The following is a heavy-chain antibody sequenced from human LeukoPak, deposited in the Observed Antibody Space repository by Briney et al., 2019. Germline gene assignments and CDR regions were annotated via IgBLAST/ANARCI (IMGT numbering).Heavy chain of an antibody. J-gene: IGHJ4*02. Sequence: PGGSLRLSCAASGFTFSSNAMSWVRQAPGKGLEWVSTISGSGGSTYYADSVKGRFNISRDNSKNTLYLQMNSLRAEDSAVYYCAKGFYGDHSFDCWGQGSLVTVSS. CDR1: GFTFSSNA. V-gene: IGHV3-23*01. CDR3: AKGFYGDHSFDC. CDR2: ISGSGGST. D-gene: IGHD4-17*01.